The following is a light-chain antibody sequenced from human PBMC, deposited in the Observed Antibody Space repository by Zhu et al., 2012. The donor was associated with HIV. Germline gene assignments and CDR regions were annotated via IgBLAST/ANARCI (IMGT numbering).Light chain of an antibody. CDR3: QQYDNWPLT. CDR1: QNVGRN. CDR2: AAS. V-gene: IGKV3-15*01. Sequence: EVVVTQSPATLSVSPGERATLSCRASQNVGRNLAWYQQKPGQAPRLLISAASTRATGIPGRFSGSGSGTEFTLTISSLQSEDFAIYYCQQYDNWPLTFGGGTKVEIK. J-gene: IGKJ4*01.